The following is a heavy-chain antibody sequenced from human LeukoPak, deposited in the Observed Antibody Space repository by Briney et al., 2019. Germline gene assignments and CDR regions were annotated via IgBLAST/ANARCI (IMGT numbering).Heavy chain of an antibody. J-gene: IGHJ3*02. CDR2: IIPIFGTA. D-gene: IGHD1-26*01. CDR1: GGTFSSYA. CDR3: ARAGSGSYYPYDAFDI. Sequence: SVKVSCKASGGTFSSYAISWVRQAPGQGLEWMGGIIPIFGTANYAQKFQGRVTITADESTSTAYMELSSLRSEDTAVYYCARAGSGSYYPYDAFDIWGQGTMVTVSS. V-gene: IGHV1-69*01.